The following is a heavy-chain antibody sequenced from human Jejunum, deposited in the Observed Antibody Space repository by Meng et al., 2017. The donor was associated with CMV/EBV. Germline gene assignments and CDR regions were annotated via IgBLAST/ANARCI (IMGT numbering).Heavy chain of an antibody. CDR2: IFVSGIT. Sequence: VSGGSISTTGSYWGWVRQPPGKGLEWIGNIFVSGITFSNPSLKSRVTISADTSTNQFSLKLSSVTVADTAMYYCARVKYGSTNWFDPWGQGTLVTVSS. J-gene: IGHJ5*02. CDR3: ARVKYGSTNWFDP. D-gene: IGHD3-10*01. V-gene: IGHV4-39*07. CDR1: GGSISTTGSY.